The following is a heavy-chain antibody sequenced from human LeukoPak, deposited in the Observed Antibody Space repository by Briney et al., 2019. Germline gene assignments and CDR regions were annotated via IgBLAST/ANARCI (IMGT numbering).Heavy chain of an antibody. J-gene: IGHJ4*02. CDR3: AREWERGFDY. Sequence: GASVKVSCKASGGTFSSYAISWVRQAPGQGLEWMGRIIPIFGIANYARKFQGRVTITADKSTSTAYMELSSLRSEDTAVYYCAREWERGFDYWGQGTLVTVSS. CDR1: GGTFSSYA. CDR2: IIPIFGIA. V-gene: IGHV1-69*04. D-gene: IGHD1-26*01.